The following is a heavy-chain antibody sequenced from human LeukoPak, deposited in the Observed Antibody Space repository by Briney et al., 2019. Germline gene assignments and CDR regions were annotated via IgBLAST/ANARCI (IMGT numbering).Heavy chain of an antibody. Sequence: GGSLRLSCAASGFTFSSYAMSWVRQAPGKGLEWVAVIWYDGSNKYYADSVKGRFTISRDNSKKTLYLQMNSLRAEDTAVYYCARERGYSYGLDYWGQGTLVTVSS. V-gene: IGHV3-33*08. J-gene: IGHJ4*02. CDR1: GFTFSSYA. D-gene: IGHD5-18*01. CDR3: ARERGYSYGLDY. CDR2: IWYDGSNK.